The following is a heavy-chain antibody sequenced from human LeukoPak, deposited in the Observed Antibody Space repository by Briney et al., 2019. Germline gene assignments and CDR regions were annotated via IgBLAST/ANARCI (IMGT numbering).Heavy chain of an antibody. J-gene: IGHJ3*02. CDR1: GYSFTSNV. D-gene: IGHD6-19*01. CDR2: ISAYNGNT. V-gene: IGHV1-18*01. Sequence: GASVKVSCKASGYSFTSNVISWVRQAPGQGLEWMGWISAYNGNTSYAQKLQGRVTMTTDTSTSTAYMELRSLRSDDTAVYYCARFGLGKHIEVAGIPFDIWGQGTMVTVSS. CDR3: ARFGLGKHIEVAGIPFDI.